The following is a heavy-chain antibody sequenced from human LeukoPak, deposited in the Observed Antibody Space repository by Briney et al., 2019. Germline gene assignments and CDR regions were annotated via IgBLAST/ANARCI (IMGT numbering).Heavy chain of an antibody. V-gene: IGHV3-23*01. CDR2: ISGTGTTT. D-gene: IGHD2-21*02. J-gene: IGHJ4*02. CDR1: GFTFSSYA. Sequence: GGSPRLSCAASGFTFSSYAMSWVRQAPGQGLEWVSAISGTGTTTYYSNSVKGRFTISSDNSENTLYLQMNSLRVEDTAVYYCAKGVLRVVTSPYYFDSWGQGTLVTVSS. CDR3: AKGVLRVVTSPYYFDS.